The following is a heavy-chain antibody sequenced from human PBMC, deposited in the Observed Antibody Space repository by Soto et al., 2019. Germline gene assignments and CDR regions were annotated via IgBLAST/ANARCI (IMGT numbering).Heavy chain of an antibody. CDR1: GFIFSTYA. CDR2: ISYDGSDK. J-gene: IGHJ6*02. Sequence: GGSLRLSCAASGFIFSTYAMHWVRQAPGKGLEWVTLISYDGSDKYYADSVKGRFTISRDNSKNTLYLQMNSLRAEDTAVYFCARDNYGMDVWGLGTKVTVSS. CDR3: ARDNYGMDV. V-gene: IGHV3-30-3*01.